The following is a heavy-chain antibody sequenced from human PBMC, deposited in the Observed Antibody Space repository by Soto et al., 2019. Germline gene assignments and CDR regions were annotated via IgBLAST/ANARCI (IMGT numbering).Heavy chain of an antibody. CDR3: AKGRSTEDEPDYFDY. Sequence: GGSLRLSCAASGVTFSTYGMHWVRQAPGKGLEWVAVISYDGRNKYYADSVKGRFTISRDKSKNTLYLQMHSLRVEDTAVYYCAKGRSTEDEPDYFDYWGQGTLVTVSS. J-gene: IGHJ4*02. D-gene: IGHD1-26*01. CDR1: GVTFSTYG. V-gene: IGHV3-30*18. CDR2: ISYDGRNK.